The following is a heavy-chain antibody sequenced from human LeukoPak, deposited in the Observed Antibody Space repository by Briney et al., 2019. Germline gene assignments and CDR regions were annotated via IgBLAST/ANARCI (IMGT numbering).Heavy chain of an antibody. D-gene: IGHD3-3*01. CDR1: GFTFSSYA. CDR2: ISGSGGGT. J-gene: IGHJ4*02. CDR3: AKDTITYYDFWSGYYFSGIDY. V-gene: IGHV3-23*01. Sequence: PGGSLRLSCAASGFTFSSYAMSWVRQAPGKGLEWVSAISGSGGGTYYADSVKGRFTISRDNSKNTLYLQMNSLRAEDTAVYYCAKDTITYYDFWSGYYFSGIDYWGQGTLVTVSS.